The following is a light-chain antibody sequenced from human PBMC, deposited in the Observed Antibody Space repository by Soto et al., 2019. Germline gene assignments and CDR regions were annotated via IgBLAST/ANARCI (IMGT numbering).Light chain of an antibody. CDR3: MQALQTPYT. CDR2: LGS. Sequence: EIVMTQSPPSLTVTPGEPASISCTSSQRLLHSNGNIFLDWYLQKPGQSPQLLIYLGSNRASGVSDRVSGSETGTYFTLKISRVEAEDVWVYYCMQALQTPYTFGQGTKLEIK. V-gene: IGKV2-28*01. J-gene: IGKJ2*01. CDR1: QRLLHSNGNIF.